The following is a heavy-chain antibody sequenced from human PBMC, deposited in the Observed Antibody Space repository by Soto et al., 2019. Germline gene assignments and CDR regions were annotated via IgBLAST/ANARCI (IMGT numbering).Heavy chain of an antibody. J-gene: IGHJ4*02. V-gene: IGHV4-39*01. CDR2: IYYSGTT. Sequence: QLQLQESCPGLVKPSETLSLTCTVSDDSFSTSTYYWGWLRQPPGKGLEWIGSIYYSGTTYYNPSLKSRVTISVDTSKNQFSLGLSSVTAADTAVYFCARRGLGPQYSGYRFDYSGQGTLVTVSS. CDR3: ARRGLGPQYSGYRFDY. CDR1: DDSFSTSTYY. D-gene: IGHD5-12*01.